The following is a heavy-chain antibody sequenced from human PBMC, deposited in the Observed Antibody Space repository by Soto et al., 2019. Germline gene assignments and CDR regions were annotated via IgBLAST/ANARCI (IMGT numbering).Heavy chain of an antibody. J-gene: IGHJ6*03. V-gene: IGHV1-18*01. CDR2: ISAYNGDT. Sequence: QVQLLQSGAEVKKPGASVKVSCKASGYTFTNYGITWVRQAPGQGLEWLGWISAYNGDTHYTQRLQGRVTMTTDTSTSTAYMELRGLRSDDTAVYYCARVRQLVGYFNYYMHVWGKGTTVTVSS. CDR3: ARVRQLVGYFNYYMHV. D-gene: IGHD6-6*01. CDR1: GYTFTNYG.